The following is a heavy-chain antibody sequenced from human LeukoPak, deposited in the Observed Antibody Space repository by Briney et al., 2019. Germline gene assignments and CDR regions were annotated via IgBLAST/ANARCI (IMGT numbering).Heavy chain of an antibody. CDR1: GFTFSSYA. V-gene: IGHV3-30*18. J-gene: IGHJ2*01. Sequence: GGSLRLSCAASGFTFSSYAMHWVRQAPGKGLEWVAVISYDGSNKYYADSVKGRFTISRDNSKNTLYLQMNSLRADDTAVYYCAKDPGYCSGGSCFYWYFDLWGSGTLVTVSP. CDR3: AKDPGYCSGGSCFYWYFDL. CDR2: ISYDGSNK. D-gene: IGHD2-15*01.